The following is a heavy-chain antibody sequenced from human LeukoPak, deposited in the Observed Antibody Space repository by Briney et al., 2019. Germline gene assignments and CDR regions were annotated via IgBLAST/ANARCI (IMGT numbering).Heavy chain of an antibody. CDR2: IYPNSGGT. Sequence: ASVKVSCKASGYTFTGYYIHWVRQAPGQGLEWMGWIYPNSGGTKYAQKFQGRVTMTSDTSICTAYMDLSSLRSDDTAVYYCARDLTAYLGADYWGQGTLVTVSS. CDR3: ARDLTAYLGADY. J-gene: IGHJ4*02. V-gene: IGHV1-2*02. CDR1: GYTFTGYY. D-gene: IGHD3-9*01.